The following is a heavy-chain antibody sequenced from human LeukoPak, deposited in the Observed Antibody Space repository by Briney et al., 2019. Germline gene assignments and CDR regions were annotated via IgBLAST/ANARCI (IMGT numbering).Heavy chain of an antibody. CDR3: ARLRYYDSSGYHYFDY. Sequence: PRESLKISCKGSGYSFTSYWIGWVRQMPGKGLEWMGIIYPGDSATRYSPSFQGQVTISADKSISTAYLQWSSLKASDTAMYYCARLRYYDSSGYHYFDYWGQGTLVTVSS. J-gene: IGHJ4*02. CDR1: GYSFTSYW. D-gene: IGHD3-22*01. V-gene: IGHV5-51*01. CDR2: IYPGDSAT.